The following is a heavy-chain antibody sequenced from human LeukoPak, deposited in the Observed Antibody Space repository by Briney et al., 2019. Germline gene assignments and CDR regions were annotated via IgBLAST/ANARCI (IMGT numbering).Heavy chain of an antibody. J-gene: IGHJ2*01. Sequence: ASVKVPCKASGGTFSSYAISWVRQAPGQGLEWMGGIIPIFGTANYAQKFQGRVTITADKSTSTAYMELSSLRSEDTAVYYCARTVDSSGRYGYFDLWGRGTLVTVSS. V-gene: IGHV1-69*06. CDR1: GGTFSSYA. CDR3: ARTVDSSGRYGYFDL. CDR2: IIPIFGTA. D-gene: IGHD6-19*01.